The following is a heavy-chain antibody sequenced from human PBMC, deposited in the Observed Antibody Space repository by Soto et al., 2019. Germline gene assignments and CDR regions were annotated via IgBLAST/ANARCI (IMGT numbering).Heavy chain of an antibody. D-gene: IGHD2-8*01. V-gene: IGHV1-46*03. Sequence: AASVKVSCKASGYTFTSYYMHWVRQAPGQGLEWMGIINPSGGSTSYAQKFQGRVTMTRDTSTSTVYMELSSLRSEDTAVYYCARDGKIACTNGVCFDYFDYWGQGTXVTVSS. J-gene: IGHJ4*02. CDR2: INPSGGST. CDR3: ARDGKIACTNGVCFDYFDY. CDR1: GYTFTSYY.